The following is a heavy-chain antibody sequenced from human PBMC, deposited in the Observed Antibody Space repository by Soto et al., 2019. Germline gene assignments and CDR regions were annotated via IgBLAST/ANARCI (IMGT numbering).Heavy chain of an antibody. Sequence: GGSLKISCKGSWYSFTRYWISWVRQMPGKGLEWMGRIDPSDSYTNYNPSFQGHVTISADKSISTAYLQWSSLKASDTAMYYCASSRTYYYGMDVWGQGTTVTVSS. D-gene: IGHD6-13*01. CDR1: WYSFTRYW. CDR3: ASSRTYYYGMDV. CDR2: IDPSDSYT. J-gene: IGHJ6*02. V-gene: IGHV5-10-1*01.